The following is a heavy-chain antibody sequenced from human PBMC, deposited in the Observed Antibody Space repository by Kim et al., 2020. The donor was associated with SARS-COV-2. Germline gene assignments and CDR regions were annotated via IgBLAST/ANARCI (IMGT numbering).Heavy chain of an antibody. D-gene: IGHD3-9*01. CDR3: ARGAILTGYYKSSGAAGLVWFDP. Sequence: SETLSLTCTVSGGSISSSSYYWGWIRQPPGKGLEWIGSIYYSGSTYYNPSLKSRVTISVDTSKNQFSLKLSSVTAADTAVYYCARGAILTGYYKSSGAAGLVWFDPWGQGTLVTVSS. V-gene: IGHV4-39*01. CDR2: IYYSGST. J-gene: IGHJ5*02. CDR1: GGSISSSSYY.